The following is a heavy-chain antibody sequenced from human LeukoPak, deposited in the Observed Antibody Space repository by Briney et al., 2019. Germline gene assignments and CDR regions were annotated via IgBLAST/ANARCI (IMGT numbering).Heavy chain of an antibody. CDR1: GGSISSSNYY. CDR2: INYSGST. CDR3: ARVATDYYGIAFDI. V-gene: IGHV4-39*07. Sequence: PSETLSLTCTVSGGSISSSNYYWGWIRQPPGKGLEWIASINYSGSTYYNPSLKSRVTISVDTSKNQFSLKLSSVTAADTAVYYCARVATDYYGIAFDIWGQGTMVTVSS. D-gene: IGHD3-22*01. J-gene: IGHJ3*02.